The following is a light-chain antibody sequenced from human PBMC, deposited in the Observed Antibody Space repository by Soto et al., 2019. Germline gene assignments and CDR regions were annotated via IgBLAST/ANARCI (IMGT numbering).Light chain of an antibody. CDR2: EVT. Sequence: QAFLTQPASVSGSPGQSITIACTGTSGDIGSYNRVSWYQQHPGKAPKLIIYEVTDRPSGASNRFSGSKSGNTASLTISGLQAEEEAEYYCSSYTNINTRACVFGTGTKVTVL. J-gene: IGLJ1*01. CDR1: SGDIGSYNR. V-gene: IGLV2-14*01. CDR3: SSYTNINTRACV.